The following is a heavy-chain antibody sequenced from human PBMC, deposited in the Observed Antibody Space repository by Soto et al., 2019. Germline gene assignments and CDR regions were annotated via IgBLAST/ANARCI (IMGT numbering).Heavy chain of an antibody. CDR3: ARDEEMGPKFDY. J-gene: IGHJ4*02. Sequence: QVQLQESGPGLVKPSQTLSLTCTVSGGSISSGGYYWSWIRQHPGKGLEWIGYIYYSGSTYYNPSLKSRVTISVDTSKNQFSVKLSSVTAADTAVYYCARDEEMGPKFDYWGQGTLVTVSS. D-gene: IGHD1-26*01. CDR1: GGSISSGGYY. V-gene: IGHV4-31*03. CDR2: IYYSGST.